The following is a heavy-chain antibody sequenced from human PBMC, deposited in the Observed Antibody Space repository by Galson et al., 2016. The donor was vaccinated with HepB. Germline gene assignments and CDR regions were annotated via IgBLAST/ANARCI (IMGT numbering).Heavy chain of an antibody. CDR2: IWYDGSNK. Sequence: SLRLSCAASGFTFSSSGMCWVRQAPGKGLEWMAVIWYDGSNKYYADSVKGRFTISRDNPKNTLYLQMNSLRAEDTAVYYCARDSGAPLGAPLDYWGQGTLVTVSS. CDR1: GFTFSSSG. J-gene: IGHJ4*02. CDR3: ARDSGAPLGAPLDY. D-gene: IGHD1-26*01. V-gene: IGHV3-33*07.